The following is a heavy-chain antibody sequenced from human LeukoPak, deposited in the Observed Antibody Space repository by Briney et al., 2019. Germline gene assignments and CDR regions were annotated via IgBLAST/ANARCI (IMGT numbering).Heavy chain of an antibody. CDR3: AGGSYYFHFDY. CDR1: GYTFTSYG. CDR2: ISAYNGNT. J-gene: IGHJ4*02. D-gene: IGHD3-10*01. Sequence: ASVKVSCKASGYTFTSYGISWVRQAPGQGLEWMGWISAYNGNTNYAQKLQGRVTMTTDTSTSTAYMELSSLRSEDTAVYYCAGGSYYFHFDYWGQGTLVTVSS. V-gene: IGHV1-18*01.